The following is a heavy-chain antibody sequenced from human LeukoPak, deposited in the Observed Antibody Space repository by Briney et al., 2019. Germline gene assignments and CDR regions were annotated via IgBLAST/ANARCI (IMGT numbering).Heavy chain of an antibody. V-gene: IGHV3-21*01. Sequence: GGSLRLSCAASGFTFSSYSMNWVRQAPGKGLEGVSSISSSSYIYYADSVKGRFTISRDNAKNSLYLQMNSLRAEDTAVYYCARDEDSSGWYYFDYWGQGTLVTVSS. CDR3: ARDEDSSGWYYFDY. J-gene: IGHJ4*02. D-gene: IGHD6-19*01. CDR2: ISSSSYI. CDR1: GFTFSSYS.